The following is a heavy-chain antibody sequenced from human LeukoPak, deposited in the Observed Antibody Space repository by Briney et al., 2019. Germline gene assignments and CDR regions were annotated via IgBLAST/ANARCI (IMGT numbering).Heavy chain of an antibody. CDR1: GFTFSSYE. V-gene: IGHV3-48*03. CDR3: AKSGYNRFDY. J-gene: IGHJ4*02. D-gene: IGHD5-24*01. Sequence: GGSLRLSCAASGFTFSSYEMNWVRQAPGKGLEWVSYISSSGSTIYYADSVKGRFTISRDNAKNSLYLQMNSLIAEDTAVYYCAKSGYNRFDYWGQGTRVTVSS. CDR2: ISSSGSTI.